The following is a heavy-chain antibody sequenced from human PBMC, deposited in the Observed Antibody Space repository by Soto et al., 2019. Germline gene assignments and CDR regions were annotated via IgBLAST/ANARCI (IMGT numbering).Heavy chain of an antibody. Sequence: SETLSLTCTVSGGSISSGGYYWSWIRQHPGKGLEWIGYIYYSGSTYYNPSLKSRVTISVDTSKNQFSLKLSSVTTADTAVYYCARGGGSYYGYYFDYWGQGTLVTVSS. CDR2: IYYSGST. J-gene: IGHJ4*02. CDR1: GGSISSGGYY. CDR3: ARGGGSYYGYYFDY. D-gene: IGHD1-26*01. V-gene: IGHV4-31*03.